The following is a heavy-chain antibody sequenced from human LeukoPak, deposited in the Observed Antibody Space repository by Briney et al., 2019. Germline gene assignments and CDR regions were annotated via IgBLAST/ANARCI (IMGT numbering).Heavy chain of an antibody. J-gene: IGHJ6*03. V-gene: IGHV1-2*02. Sequence: ASVKVSCKASGFDFRDYFIHWVRQAPGEGLEWMGSINPDTEDSKIAQQFQGRVTMTRDTSISTAYMELSRLRSDDTAVYYCARGRVGARIAVAGTSYYYYMDVWGKGTTVTISS. CDR1: GFDFRDYF. D-gene: IGHD6-19*01. CDR3: ARGRVGARIAVAGTSYYYYMDV. CDR2: INPDTEDS.